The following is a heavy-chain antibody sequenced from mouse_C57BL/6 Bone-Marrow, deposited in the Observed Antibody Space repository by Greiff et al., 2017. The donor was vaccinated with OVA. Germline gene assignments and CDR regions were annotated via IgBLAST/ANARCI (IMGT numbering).Heavy chain of an antibody. CDR2: ISSGGSYT. CDR1: GFTFSSYG. CDR3: ERNPDGY. J-gene: IGHJ3*02. V-gene: IGHV5-6*01. Sequence: EVKLVESGGDLVKPGGSLKLSCAASGFTFSSYGMSWVRQTPDKRLEWVATISSGGSYTYYPDSVKGRFTISRDNAKNTLYLQMSSLKSEDTAMYYCERNPDGYYGQGTLVTVSA.